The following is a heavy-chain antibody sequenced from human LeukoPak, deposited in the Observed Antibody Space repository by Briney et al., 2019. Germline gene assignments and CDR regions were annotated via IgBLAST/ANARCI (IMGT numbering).Heavy chain of an antibody. J-gene: IGHJ4*02. CDR2: IYSTGGK. V-gene: IGHV3-66*01. CDR1: EFTLSTIF. Sequence: PRGSLRVSRAAPEFTLSTIFMSRGRQAPGKGLEWVSIIYSTGGKYYADSVKGRFTVSRDNSKHTLYLQMNSLRGEDTAAYYSARGSEGWFDSNYWGQGILVTVSS. D-gene: IGHD3-10*01. CDR3: ARGSEGWFDSNY.